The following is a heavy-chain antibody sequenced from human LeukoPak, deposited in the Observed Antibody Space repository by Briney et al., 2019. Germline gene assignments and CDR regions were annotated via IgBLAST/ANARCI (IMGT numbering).Heavy chain of an antibody. CDR1: GDSVSSNSAI. D-gene: IGHD7-27*01. CDR2: AYYRSKWYI. Sequence: SQTLSLTCAISGDSVSSNSAIWNWIRQSPSRGLEWLGRAYYRSKWYIDYAVSVKGQITINPDTSKNQFSLQLNSVTPEDTAIYYCVRDRAVTGDRAFDIWGQGTMLTVSS. J-gene: IGHJ3*02. V-gene: IGHV6-1*01. CDR3: VRDRAVTGDRAFDI.